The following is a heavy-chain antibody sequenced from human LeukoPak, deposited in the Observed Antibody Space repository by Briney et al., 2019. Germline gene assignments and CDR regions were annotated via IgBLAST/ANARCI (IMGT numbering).Heavy chain of an antibody. V-gene: IGHV4-59*08. Sequence: SETLSLTCTVSGGSISSYYWSWVRQPPGKGLEWIGYIYYSGSTNYNPSLKSRVTISVDTSKNQFSLKLSSVTAADTAVYYCARQGSWVDVWGQGTTVTVSS. CDR1: GGSISSYY. CDR3: ARQGSWVDV. J-gene: IGHJ6*02. CDR2: IYYSGST. D-gene: IGHD6-13*01.